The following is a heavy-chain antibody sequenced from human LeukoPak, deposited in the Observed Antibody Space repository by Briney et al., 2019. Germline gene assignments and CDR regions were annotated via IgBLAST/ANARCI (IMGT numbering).Heavy chain of an antibody. CDR3: ARGRSCSSTSCAIGGPWFDP. V-gene: IGHV4-34*01. Sequence: SETLSLTCAVHGGSFSGYYWSWIRQPPGKGLEWIGEINHSGSTNYNPSLKSRVTISVDTSKNQFSLKLSSVTAADTAVYYCARGRSCSSTSCAIGGPWFDPWGQGTLVTVSS. CDR2: INHSGST. CDR1: GGSFSGYY. D-gene: IGHD2-2*01. J-gene: IGHJ5*02.